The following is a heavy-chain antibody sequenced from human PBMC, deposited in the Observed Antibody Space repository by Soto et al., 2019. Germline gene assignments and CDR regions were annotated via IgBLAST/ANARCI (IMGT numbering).Heavy chain of an antibody. CDR2: ISGSGGST. CDR1: GFTFSSYA. J-gene: IGHJ6*02. CDR3: AKELGYSGYDYILYYYGMDV. V-gene: IGHV3-23*01. Sequence: EVQLLESGGGLVQPGGSLRLSCAASGFTFSSYAMSWVRQAPGKGLEWVSAISGSGGSTYYADSVKGRFTISRDNSKNKLYLQMNSLRAEDTAVYYCAKELGYSGYDYILYYYGMDVWGQGTTVTVSS. D-gene: IGHD5-12*01.